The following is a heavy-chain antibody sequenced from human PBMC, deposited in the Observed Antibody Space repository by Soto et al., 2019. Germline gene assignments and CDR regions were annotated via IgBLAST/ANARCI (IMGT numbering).Heavy chain of an antibody. V-gene: IGHV3-21*01. CDR3: ARDSASSRYNWFDP. CDR2: ISSSSSYI. J-gene: IGHJ5*02. CDR1: GFTFSSYS. Sequence: GGSLRLSCAASGFTFSSYSMNWVRQAPGKGLEWVSSISSSSSYIYYADSVKGRFTISRDNAKNSLYLQMNSRRAEDTAVYYCARDSASSRYNWFDPWGQGTLVTVSS. D-gene: IGHD6-13*01.